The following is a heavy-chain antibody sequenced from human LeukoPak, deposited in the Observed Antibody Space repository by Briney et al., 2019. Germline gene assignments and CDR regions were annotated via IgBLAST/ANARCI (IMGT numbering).Heavy chain of an antibody. V-gene: IGHV4-38-2*02. CDR2: IYHSGST. Sequence: SETVSLTCTVSGYSITSGYFWGWIRQPPGKGLEWIGRIYHSGSTNYNSSLKSRVTMSVDTSKNQISLKLNSVTAADTAVYYCARVGTVNYYYGMDVWGKGTTVTVSS. J-gene: IGHJ6*04. D-gene: IGHD4-17*01. CDR3: ARVGTVNYYYGMDV. CDR1: GYSITSGYF.